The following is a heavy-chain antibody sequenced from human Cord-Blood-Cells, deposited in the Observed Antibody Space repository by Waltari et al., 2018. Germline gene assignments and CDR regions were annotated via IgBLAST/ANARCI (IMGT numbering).Heavy chain of an antibody. CDR3: ARSLAAGNRLGPYYYGMDV. CDR1: GFTFSSYD. J-gene: IGHJ6*02. CDR2: IGTAGDK. V-gene: IGHV3-13*01. D-gene: IGHD6-13*01. Sequence: EVQLVESGGGLVQPGGSLRLSCAASGFTFSSYDMHWVRQATGKGLEWVSAIGTAGDKYYPSSVKGRFTISRENAKNSLYLQMNSLRAGDTAVYYCARSLAAGNRLGPYYYGMDVWGQGTTVTVSS.